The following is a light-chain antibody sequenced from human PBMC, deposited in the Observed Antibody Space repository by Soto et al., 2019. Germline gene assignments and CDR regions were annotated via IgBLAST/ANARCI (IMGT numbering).Light chain of an antibody. CDR3: QHRGAWPPYT. CDR2: ATS. J-gene: IGKJ2*01. V-gene: IGKV1-12*01. CDR1: QGVGGW. Sequence: QMTQSPSSVSASVGDRVTTTCRASQGVGGWLAWYQQKPGKVPKLLIYATSSLHSGVPSRFSGSGSGTDFTLSISSLQPEDFAVYYCQHRGAWPPYTFGQGTKLEIK.